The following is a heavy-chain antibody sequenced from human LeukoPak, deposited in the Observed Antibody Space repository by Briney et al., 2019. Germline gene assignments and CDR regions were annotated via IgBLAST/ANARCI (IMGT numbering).Heavy chain of an antibody. V-gene: IGHV4-34*01. CDR1: GGSFSGYY. Sequence: SEALSLTCAVYGGSFSGYYWSWIRQPPGKGLEWIGEINHSGSTNYNPSLKSRVTISVDTSKNQFSLKLSSVTAADTAVYYCAGELSNYYYFDYWGQGTLVTVSS. D-gene: IGHD4-11*01. CDR3: AGELSNYYYFDY. J-gene: IGHJ4*02. CDR2: INHSGST.